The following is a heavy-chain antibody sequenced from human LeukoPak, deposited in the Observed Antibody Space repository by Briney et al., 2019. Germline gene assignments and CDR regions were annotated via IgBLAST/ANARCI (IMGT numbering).Heavy chain of an antibody. J-gene: IGHJ5*02. Sequence: GASVKVSCKASGYTFTSYAISWVRQAPGQGLEWMGRIIPILGIANYAQKFQGRVTITADKSTSTAYMELSSLRSEDTAVYYCARQDDSSGYYSNWFDPWGQGTLVTVSS. V-gene: IGHV1-69*04. D-gene: IGHD3-22*01. CDR2: IIPILGIA. CDR1: GYTFTSYA. CDR3: ARQDDSSGYYSNWFDP.